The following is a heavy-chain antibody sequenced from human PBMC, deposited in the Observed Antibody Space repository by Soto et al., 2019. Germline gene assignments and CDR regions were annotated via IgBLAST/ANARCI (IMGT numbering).Heavy chain of an antibody. J-gene: IGHJ3*01. V-gene: IGHV1-18*01. Sequence: QVQLVQSGPEVKKPGASVKVSCKASNYAFTYNAINWVRQAPGHGLEWMGWIGPNSGSTNYAQDLQGRVTMTTDTSTNTAYMELRSLRSDDTAIYYCATSSPEGVGQYVDAFDLWGQGTLVTVSS. CDR1: NYAFTYNA. CDR3: ATSSPEGVGQYVDAFDL. D-gene: IGHD3-10*01. CDR2: IGPNSGST.